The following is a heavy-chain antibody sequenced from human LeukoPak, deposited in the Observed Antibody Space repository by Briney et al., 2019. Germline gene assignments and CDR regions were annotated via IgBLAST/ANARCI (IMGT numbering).Heavy chain of an antibody. CDR2: INHSGST. J-gene: IGHJ4*02. V-gene: IGHV4-34*01. D-gene: IGHD5-18*01. Sequence: PSETLSLTCAVYGGSFSGYYWSWIRQPPGKGLEWIGEINHSGSTNYNPSLKSRVTISVDTSKNQFSLKLSSVTAADTAVYYCARGFSRRGYSCGYSCYYFDYWGQGTLVTVSS. CDR1: GGSFSGYY. CDR3: ARGFSRRGYSCGYSCYYFDY.